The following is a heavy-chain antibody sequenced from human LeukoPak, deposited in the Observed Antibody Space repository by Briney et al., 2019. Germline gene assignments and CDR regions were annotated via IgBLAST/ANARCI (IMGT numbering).Heavy chain of an antibody. Sequence: SETLSLTCTVSGGSISSYYWSWIRQPAGKGLEWIGRFYTSGSPNYNPSLRSRVTMSVDTSKNQFSLRLSSVSPADTAVYYCARIGGITYFDYWGQGTVVTVSP. V-gene: IGHV4-4*07. CDR3: ARIGGITYFDY. CDR2: FYTSGSP. J-gene: IGHJ4*02. D-gene: IGHD3-16*01. CDR1: GGSISSYY.